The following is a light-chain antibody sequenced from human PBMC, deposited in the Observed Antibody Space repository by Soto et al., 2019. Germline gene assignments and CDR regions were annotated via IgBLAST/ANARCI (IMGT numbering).Light chain of an antibody. CDR3: QQYDNWPPWT. Sequence: EIVMTQSPATLSVSPGERATLSCRASQSVSSKLAWYQQKPGQAPRLLIYGASTRATGIPARFSGSGSGTEFTLTISSLQSEDFAVYYCQQYDNWPPWTFGQGTK. V-gene: IGKV3-15*01. CDR1: QSVSSK. J-gene: IGKJ1*01. CDR2: GAS.